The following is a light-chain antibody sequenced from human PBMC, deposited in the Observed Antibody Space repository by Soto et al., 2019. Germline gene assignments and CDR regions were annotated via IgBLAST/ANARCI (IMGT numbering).Light chain of an antibody. J-gene: IGKJ2*01. Sequence: DIQMTQSPSTLSASVGDRVTIACRSSQYISNWLAWYQLKPGKAPKLLIYQASILESGVPSRCSGSGSGTEFPLISSSLQSDDSVTYYCQQYNRYYTFGQGTKLEIK. V-gene: IGKV1-5*03. CDR3: QQYNRYYT. CDR1: QYISNW. CDR2: QAS.